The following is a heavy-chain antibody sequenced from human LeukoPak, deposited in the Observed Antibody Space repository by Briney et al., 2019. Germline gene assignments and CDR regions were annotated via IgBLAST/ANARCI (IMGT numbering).Heavy chain of an antibody. CDR2: IIPIFGTA. J-gene: IGHJ6*02. V-gene: IGHV1-69*13. CDR1: GGTFSSYA. Sequence: ASVKVSCKASGGTFSSYAISWVRQAPGQGLEWMGGIIPIFGTANYAQKFQGRVTITADESTSTAYMELSSLRSEDTAVYYCARDRGTANPHLYYYYGMDVWGQGTTVTVSS. CDR3: ARDRGTANPHLYYYYGMDV. D-gene: IGHD5-18*01.